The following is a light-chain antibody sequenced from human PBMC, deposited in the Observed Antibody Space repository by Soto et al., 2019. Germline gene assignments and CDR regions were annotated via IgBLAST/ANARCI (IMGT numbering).Light chain of an antibody. V-gene: IGLV2-14*01. CDR1: SSDVGGYNY. CDR2: EVS. CDR3: SSYTSSTTYV. Sequence: QSVLTQPASVAGSHGQSITISCTGTSSDVGGYNYVSWYQQHPGKAPKHMIYEVSNRPSGVSNRFTAPKSGNTASLHISGLQAEDEADYYCSSYTSSTTYVFGSGTKGTV. J-gene: IGLJ1*01.